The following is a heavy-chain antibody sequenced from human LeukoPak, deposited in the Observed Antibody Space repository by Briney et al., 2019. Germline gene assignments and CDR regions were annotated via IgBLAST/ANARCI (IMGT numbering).Heavy chain of an antibody. V-gene: IGHV3-33*01. CDR3: ARDIVAAAGDGY. D-gene: IGHD6-13*01. CDR1: GFTFSSYG. J-gene: IGHJ4*02. Sequence: GVSLRLYCAASGFTFSSYGMHRVRQAPGKGLEWVAVIWYDGSNKYYADSVKVRFTIPRDNSKNTLYLQRNSLRAEDTAVYYCARDIVAAAGDGYWGQGTLVTVSS. CDR2: IWYDGSNK.